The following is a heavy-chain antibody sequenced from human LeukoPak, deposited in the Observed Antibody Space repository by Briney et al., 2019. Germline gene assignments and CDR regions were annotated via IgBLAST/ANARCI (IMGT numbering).Heavy chain of an antibody. CDR1: GFTFSRYW. Sequence: PGGSLRLSCAGSGFTFSRYWMNWVRQAPGKGLEWVASIKEDGSEKYYVDSVKGRFTISRDNAENSVYLQMNSLRAEDTAVYYCAKAGSIRFDYWGQGTLVTVSS. CDR3: AKAGSIRFDY. J-gene: IGHJ4*02. V-gene: IGHV3-7*03. CDR2: IKEDGSEK. D-gene: IGHD3-3*02.